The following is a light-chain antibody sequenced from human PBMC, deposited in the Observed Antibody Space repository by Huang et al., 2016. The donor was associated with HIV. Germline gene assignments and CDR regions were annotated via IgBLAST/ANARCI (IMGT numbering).Light chain of an antibody. CDR1: QSISSY. V-gene: IGKV1-39*01. CDR2: AAS. CDR3: QQSYSTPRA. Sequence: DIQMTQSPSSLSASVGDRVTITCRASQSISSYLNWYQQKPGKAPKLLIYAASSLQSGVPSRFSGSGSGTDFTLTISSLQPEDFATYNCQQSYSTPRAFGPGTKVDIK. J-gene: IGKJ3*01.